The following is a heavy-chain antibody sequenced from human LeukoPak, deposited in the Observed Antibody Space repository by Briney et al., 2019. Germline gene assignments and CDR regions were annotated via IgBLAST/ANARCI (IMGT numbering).Heavy chain of an antibody. CDR1: GFTVSSNY. CDR2: IYSGGST. V-gene: IGHV3-53*01. Sequence: GGPLRLSCAASGFTVSSNYMSWVRQAPGKGLEWVSVIYSGGSTYYADSVKGRFTISRDNSRNPLYLQMNSLRAEDTAVYYCAGPLGSAYFQHWGQGTLVTVSS. CDR3: AGPLGSAYFQH. J-gene: IGHJ1*01. D-gene: IGHD7-27*01.